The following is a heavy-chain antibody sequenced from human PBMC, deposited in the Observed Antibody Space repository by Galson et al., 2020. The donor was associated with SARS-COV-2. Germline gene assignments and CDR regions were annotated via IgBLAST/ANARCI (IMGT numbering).Heavy chain of an antibody. J-gene: IGHJ4*02. CDR3: ARMVSDILTGYYSDPHFDY. Sequence: ASVTVSCKASGYTFTSHAMHRVRQAPGQRLEWMGWNNAGNGNTKYSQKFQGRVTITRDTSASTAYMELSSLRSEDTAVYYCARMVSDILTGYYSDPHFDYWGQGTLVTVSS. CDR2: NNAGNGNT. CDR1: GYTFTSHA. D-gene: IGHD3-9*01. V-gene: IGHV1-3*01.